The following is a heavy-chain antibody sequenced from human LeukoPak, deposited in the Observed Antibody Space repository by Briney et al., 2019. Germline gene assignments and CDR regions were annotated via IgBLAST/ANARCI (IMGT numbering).Heavy chain of an antibody. Sequence: PGGSLRLSCAASGFTFDDYGMSWVRQAPGKGLEGVSGINWNGGSTGYADSVKGRFTTSRDNAKNSLYLQMNSLRAEDTALYYCARELSTFTMIDSLNLDPFDIWGQGTMVTVSS. D-gene: IGHD3-22*01. J-gene: IGHJ3*02. CDR3: ARELSTFTMIDSLNLDPFDI. CDR2: INWNGGST. CDR1: GFTFDDYG. V-gene: IGHV3-20*04.